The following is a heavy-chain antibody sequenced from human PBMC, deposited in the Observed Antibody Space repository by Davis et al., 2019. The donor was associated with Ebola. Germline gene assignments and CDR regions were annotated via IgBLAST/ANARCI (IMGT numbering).Heavy chain of an antibody. CDR3: ASSGILRPSYAAFDY. CDR1: GYTFTSYG. J-gene: IGHJ4*02. D-gene: IGHD1-14*01. V-gene: IGHV1-46*01. Sequence: ASVKVSCKASGYTFTSYGISWVRQAPGQGLEWMGIINPSGGSTSYAQKFQGRVTMTRDTSTSTVYMELSSLRSEDTAVYYCASSGILRPSYAAFDYWGQGTLVTVSS. CDR2: INPSGGST.